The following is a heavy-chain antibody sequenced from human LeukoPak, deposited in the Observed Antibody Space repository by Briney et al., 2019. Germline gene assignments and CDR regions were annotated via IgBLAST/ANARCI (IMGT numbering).Heavy chain of an antibody. J-gene: IGHJ6*03. CDR2: TYYSGST. CDR1: GGSISSYY. CDR3: ARVLAIFGLDTTDFYMDV. D-gene: IGHD3/OR15-3a*01. Sequence: PSETLSLTCTVSGGSISSYYWSWIRQPPGKGLEWIGYTYYSGSTNYNPSLKSRVTISVDTSKNQFSLKLSSVTAADTAVYYCARVLAIFGLDTTDFYMDVWGKGTTVTVSS. V-gene: IGHV4-59*13.